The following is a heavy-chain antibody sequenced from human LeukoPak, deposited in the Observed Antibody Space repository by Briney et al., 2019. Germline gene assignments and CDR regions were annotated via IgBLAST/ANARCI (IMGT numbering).Heavy chain of an antibody. CDR1: GYTFTSYA. V-gene: IGHV1-2*02. CDR3: ARDRYGDGFAHFDY. CDR2: ITPSGGT. Sequence: ASVEVSCKASGYTFTSYAMHWVRQAPGQGLEWMGWITPSGGTNYPQKFQGRVAITRDTSITTAYMDLSRLTSDDTAVYYCARDRYGDGFAHFDYWGQGALVAVSS. J-gene: IGHJ4*02. D-gene: IGHD5-24*01.